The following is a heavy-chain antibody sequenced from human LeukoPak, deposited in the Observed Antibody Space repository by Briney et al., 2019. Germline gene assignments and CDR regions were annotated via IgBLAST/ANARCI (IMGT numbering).Heavy chain of an antibody. CDR1: GGSISSSNW. D-gene: IGHD3-22*01. Sequence: PSETLSLTCAVSGGSISSSNWWSWVRQPPGKGLEWIGYIYYSGSTNYNPSLKSRVTISVDTSKNQFSLKLSSVTAADTAVYYCARGSVYDSSGYYLSYYFDYWGQGTLVTVSS. V-gene: IGHV4-4*02. J-gene: IGHJ4*02. CDR3: ARGSVYDSSGYYLSYYFDY. CDR2: IYYSGST.